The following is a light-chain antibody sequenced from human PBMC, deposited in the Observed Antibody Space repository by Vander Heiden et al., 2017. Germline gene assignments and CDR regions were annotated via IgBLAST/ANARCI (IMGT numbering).Light chain of an antibody. V-gene: IGKV3-15*01. CDR3: QQYQDWPFT. J-gene: IGKJ2*01. CDR1: QNIDSN. Sequence: IVITQSPVTLSVSPGERATLPCRASQNIDSNLAWYQQKPGQAPRLLIYAASTRATDVPARFSGSGSGTDFTLTINNLQSEDFVVYYCQQYQDWPFTFGQGTKPEI. CDR2: AAS.